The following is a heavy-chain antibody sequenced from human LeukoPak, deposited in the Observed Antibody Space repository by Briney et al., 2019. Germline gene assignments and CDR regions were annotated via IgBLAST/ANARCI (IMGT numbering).Heavy chain of an antibody. CDR2: ITGSGSGI. V-gene: IGHV3-48*02. Sequence: PGGSLRLSCAASEFTFSSYSMNWVRQAPGKGLQWVSYITGSGSGIHYADSVKGRFTISRDNAKNTLYLQMNSLRDEDTAVYYCARASGCSSTSRALSDYWGQGTLVTVSS. CDR3: ARASGCSSTSRALSDY. J-gene: IGHJ4*02. CDR1: EFTFSSYS. D-gene: IGHD2-2*01.